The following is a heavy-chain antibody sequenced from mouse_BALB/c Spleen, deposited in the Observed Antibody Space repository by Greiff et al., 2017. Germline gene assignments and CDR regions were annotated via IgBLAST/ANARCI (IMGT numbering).Heavy chain of an antibody. Sequence: EVQLQQSGPGLVKPSQSLSLTCTVTGYSITSDYAWNWIRQFPGNKLEWMGYISYSGSTSYNPSLKSRISITRDTSKNQFFLQLNSVTTEDTATYYCARGVITTVVEYYFDYWGQGTTLTVSS. D-gene: IGHD1-1*01. CDR1: GYSITSDYA. CDR2: ISYSGST. V-gene: IGHV3-2*02. CDR3: ARGVITTVVEYYFDY. J-gene: IGHJ2*01.